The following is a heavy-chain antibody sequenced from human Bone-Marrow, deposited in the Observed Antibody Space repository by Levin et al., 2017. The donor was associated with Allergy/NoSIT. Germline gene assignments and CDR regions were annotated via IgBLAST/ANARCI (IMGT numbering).Heavy chain of an antibody. V-gene: IGHV3-11*06. D-gene: IGHD2-2*01. CDR1: GFTFSDYY. J-gene: IGHJ4*02. CDR2: ISSSSSYT. Sequence: GGSLRLSCAASGFTFSDYYMSWIRQAPGKGLEWVSYISSSSSYTNYADSVKGRFTISRDNAKNSLYLQMNSLRAEDTAVYYCARRYCSSTSCYPDYWGQGTLVTVSS. CDR3: ARRYCSSTSCYPDY.